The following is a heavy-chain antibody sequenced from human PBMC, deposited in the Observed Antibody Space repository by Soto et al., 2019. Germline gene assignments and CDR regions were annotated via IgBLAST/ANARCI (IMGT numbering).Heavy chain of an antibody. CDR1: GFTFSRYW. Sequence: GGSLRLSCAASGFTFSRYWMSWVRQAPGKGLEWVANIKEDGNEKYYVDSVKGRFTISRDNAKNSLYLQMNSLRAEDTAVYYCASDLDQGCSGGSCYSTGAFDIWGQGTVVTVSS. CDR2: IKEDGNEK. V-gene: IGHV3-7*01. J-gene: IGHJ3*02. CDR3: ASDLDQGCSGGSCYSTGAFDI. D-gene: IGHD2-15*01.